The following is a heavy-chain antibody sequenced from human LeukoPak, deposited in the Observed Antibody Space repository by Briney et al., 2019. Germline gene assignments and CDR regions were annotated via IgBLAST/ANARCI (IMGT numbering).Heavy chain of an antibody. D-gene: IGHD3-10*01. CDR3: ATSFGATRGY. J-gene: IGHJ4*02. V-gene: IGHV3-21*01. CDR2: ITSSGGYM. Sequence: PGGSLRLSCAASGFTFSRYNMYWVRQAPGQGLEWVSSITSSGGYMYYADSVKGRFTISRDNAKNSLYLQMNSLRAEDTAVYYCATSFGATRGYWGQGTLVTVSS. CDR1: GFTFSRYN.